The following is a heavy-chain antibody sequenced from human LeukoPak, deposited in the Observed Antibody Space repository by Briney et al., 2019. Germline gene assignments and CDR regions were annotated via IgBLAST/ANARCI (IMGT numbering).Heavy chain of an antibody. CDR3: ARDRSPAPGRSYGRGHFDY. J-gene: IGHJ4*02. V-gene: IGHV1-2*02. CDR1: GYTFTGYY. D-gene: IGHD5-18*01. CDR2: INPNSGDT. Sequence: GASVKVSCKASGYTFTGYYMHWVRQAPGQGLEWMGWINPNSGDTNYAQQFQGRVTMTRDTSINTAYMELSRLRSDDTAVYYCARDRSPAPGRSYGRGHFDYWGQGTLVTVSS.